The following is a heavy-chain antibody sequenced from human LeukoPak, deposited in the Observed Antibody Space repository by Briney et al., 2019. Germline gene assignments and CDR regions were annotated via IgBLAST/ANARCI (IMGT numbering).Heavy chain of an antibody. D-gene: IGHD6-19*01. CDR2: INHSGST. J-gene: IGHJ3*02. V-gene: IGHV4-34*01. Sequence: SETLSLTCAVYGGSFSGYYWSWLRQPPGKGLEWIGEINHSGSTNYNPSLKRRVTISVDTSNNQFSLKQSSVTAADTPTYYCSRGRSVAVPTGRAFDSWRQGRMLGVCS. CDR1: GGSFSGYY. CDR3: SRGRSVAVPTGRAFDS.